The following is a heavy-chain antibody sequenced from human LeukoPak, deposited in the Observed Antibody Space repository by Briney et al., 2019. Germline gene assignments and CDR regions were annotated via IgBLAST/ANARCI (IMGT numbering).Heavy chain of an antibody. CDR1: GGSISSSSYY. D-gene: IGHD6-19*01. Sequence: KTSETLSLTCTVSGGSISSSSYYWGWIRQPPGKGLEWIGSIYYSGSTYYNPSLKSRVTISVDTSKNQFSLKLSSVTAADTAVYYCARVPYGVAGTEADNWFDPWGQGTLVTVSS. J-gene: IGHJ5*02. CDR2: IYYSGST. V-gene: IGHV4-39*01. CDR3: ARVPYGVAGTEADNWFDP.